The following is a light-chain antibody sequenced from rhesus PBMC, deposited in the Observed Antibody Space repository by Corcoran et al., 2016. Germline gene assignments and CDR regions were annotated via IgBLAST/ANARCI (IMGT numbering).Light chain of an antibody. J-gene: IGLJ1*01. V-gene: IGLV2-32*02. Sequence: QAALTQPRSVSGSPGKTVNITCTGTSSDIGGYNYVSWYQQNPGTAPKLMIYDVSKRPSGVSDRFSGSKSGNTASLTISGLQAEDEAAYYCSSYAGSNTFIFGAGTRLTVL. CDR2: DVS. CDR3: SSYAGSNTFI. CDR1: SSDIGGYNY.